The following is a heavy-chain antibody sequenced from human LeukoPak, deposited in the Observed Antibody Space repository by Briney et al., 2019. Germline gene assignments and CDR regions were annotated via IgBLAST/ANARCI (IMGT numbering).Heavy chain of an antibody. D-gene: IGHD3-16*02. J-gene: IGHJ4*02. CDR1: GFTFSTYT. Sequence: GGSLRLSCAASGFTFSTYTMNWVRQAPGKGLEWVSSISSSSSYIYYADSVKGRFTISRDNAKNSLYLQLNSLRAEDTAVYFCARVHNVWGTYRPVCFDYWGQGTLVTVSS. V-gene: IGHV3-21*01. CDR3: ARVHNVWGTYRPVCFDY. CDR2: ISSSSSYI.